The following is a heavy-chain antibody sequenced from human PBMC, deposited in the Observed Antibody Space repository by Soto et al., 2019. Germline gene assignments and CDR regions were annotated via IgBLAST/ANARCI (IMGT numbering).Heavy chain of an antibody. J-gene: IGHJ4*02. CDR1: GFTFSTYA. CDR3: ARDSFWSGYSYDY. CDR2: IWYDGTNK. Sequence: GGSLRLSCAASGFTFSTYAMHWVRQAPGKGLEWVAVIWYDGTNKYYADSVKGRSTISRDNSKNTLYLQMNSLRAEDTAVYYCARDSFWSGYSYDYWGQGTLVTVSS. D-gene: IGHD3-3*01. V-gene: IGHV3-33*08.